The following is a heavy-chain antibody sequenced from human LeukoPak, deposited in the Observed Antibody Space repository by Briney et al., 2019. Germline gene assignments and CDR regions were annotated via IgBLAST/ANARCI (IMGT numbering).Heavy chain of an antibody. V-gene: IGHV6-1*01. CDR2: TYYRSKWLH. J-gene: IGHJ4*02. D-gene: IGHD3-16*01. CDR1: GDSVSSNTAA. Sequence: SQTLSLTCAISGDSVSSNTAAWNWIRQSPSRGLEWLGRTYYRSKWLHDYALSVRSRITINPDTSKNQLSLQLNSVTPEDTAVYYCARDIWHFDYWGQGTLVTVSS. CDR3: ARDIWHFDY.